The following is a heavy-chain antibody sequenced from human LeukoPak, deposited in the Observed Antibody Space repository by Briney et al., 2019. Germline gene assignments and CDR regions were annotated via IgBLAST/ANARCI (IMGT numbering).Heavy chain of an antibody. D-gene: IGHD2-15*01. V-gene: IGHV1-8*01. Sequence: ASVKVSCKASGYTFTSYDINWVRQATGQGLEWMGWMNPNSGNTGYAQKFQGRVTMTRNTSISTAYMELSSLRSEDTAVYYCARGWAANNWFDPWGQGTLATVSS. CDR2: MNPNSGNT. J-gene: IGHJ5*02. CDR3: ARGWAANNWFDP. CDR1: GYTFTSYD.